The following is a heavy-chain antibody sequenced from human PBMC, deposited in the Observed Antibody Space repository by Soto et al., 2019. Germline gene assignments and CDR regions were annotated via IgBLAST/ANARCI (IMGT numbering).Heavy chain of an antibody. J-gene: IGHJ4*02. CDR2: ITRTDST. Sequence: GGSLRLSCTASGFTFSNYAMSWVRQAPGKGLEWVSAITRTDSTYYADSVKGRFTISRDNSRNTLYLQMNSLGAEDAALYYCAKALVGEVGATDYWGQGTLVTGSS. CDR1: GFTFSNYA. D-gene: IGHD1-26*01. V-gene: IGHV3-23*01. CDR3: AKALVGEVGATDY.